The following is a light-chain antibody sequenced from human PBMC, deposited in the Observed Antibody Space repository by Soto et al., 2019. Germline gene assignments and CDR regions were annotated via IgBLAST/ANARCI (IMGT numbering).Light chain of an antibody. J-gene: IGKJ4*01. CDR1: QSVSSSY. CDR3: QQRSNWRVT. Sequence: EIVLTQSPGTLSLSPVERATLSCRASQSVSSSYLAWYQQKPGQAPRLLIYGASNRATGIPARFSGSGSGTDFTLTISSLEPEDIAVYYCQQRSNWRVTFGGGTKVDNK. V-gene: IGKV3D-20*02. CDR2: GAS.